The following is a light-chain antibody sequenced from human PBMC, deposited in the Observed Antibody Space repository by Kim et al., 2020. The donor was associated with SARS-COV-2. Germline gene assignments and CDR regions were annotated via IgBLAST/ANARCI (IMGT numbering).Light chain of an antibody. CDR3: FLYCGGPRV. J-gene: IGLJ3*02. CDR2: DTN. V-gene: IGLV7-46*01. Sequence: PGGTVTLTCGSSTGAVTSSHYTYWFQQKPGPVPRTLIYDTNKKYSSTPARFSGSRLGDKAALTLSGAQPDDEADYYCFLYCGGPRVFGGGTQLTVL. CDR1: TGAVTSSHY.